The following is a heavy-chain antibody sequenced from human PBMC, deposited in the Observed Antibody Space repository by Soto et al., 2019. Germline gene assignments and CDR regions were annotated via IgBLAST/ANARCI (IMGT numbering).Heavy chain of an antibody. D-gene: IGHD1-26*01. Sequence: QVQLVESGGGVVQPGRSLRLSCAASGFTFSSYDMHWVRQAPGKGLEWVAVIWYDGSNKYYADSVKGRFTISRDNSKNTLYLQMNSLRAEDTAVYYCARGQWELPPYFDYWGQGTLVTVSS. V-gene: IGHV3-33*01. CDR1: GFTFSSYD. CDR3: ARGQWELPPYFDY. J-gene: IGHJ4*02. CDR2: IWYDGSNK.